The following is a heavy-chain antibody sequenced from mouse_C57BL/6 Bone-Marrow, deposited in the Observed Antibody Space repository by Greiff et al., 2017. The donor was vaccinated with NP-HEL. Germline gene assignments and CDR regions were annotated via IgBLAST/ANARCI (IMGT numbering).Heavy chain of an antibody. CDR3: ASSYYGSSPWFAY. CDR2: INPYNGGT. J-gene: IGHJ3*01. D-gene: IGHD1-1*01. Sequence: EVKLMESGPVLVKPGASVKMSCKASGYTFTDYYMNWVKQSHGKSLEWIGVINPYNGGTSYNQKFKGKATLTVDKSSSTAYMELNSLTSEDSAVYYCASSYYGSSPWFAYWGQGTLVTVSA. V-gene: IGHV1-19*01. CDR1: GYTFTDYY.